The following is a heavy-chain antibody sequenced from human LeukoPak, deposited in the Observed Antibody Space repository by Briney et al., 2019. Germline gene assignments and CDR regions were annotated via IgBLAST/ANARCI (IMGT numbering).Heavy chain of an antibody. V-gene: IGHV3-15*01. CDR2: IRSKAAGGTT. CDR3: STGYGYFDN. CDR1: GFTFSNAW. J-gene: IGHJ4*02. Sequence: GGSLRLSCAASGFTFSNAWMSWVRQAPGKGLEWVGHIRSKAAGGTTDYAAPVKGRFTISRDDSKTTLYLQMNSLKTEDTAVYYCSTGYGYFDNWGQGTLVTVSS. D-gene: IGHD5-18*01.